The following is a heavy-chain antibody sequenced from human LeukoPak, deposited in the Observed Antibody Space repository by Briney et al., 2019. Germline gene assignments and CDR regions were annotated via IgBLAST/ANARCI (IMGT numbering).Heavy chain of an antibody. CDR3: ARQSMGYGDYRPPGDFDY. Sequence: GESLKISCKGSGYSFTSYWIGWVRQMPGKGLEWMGIIYPGDSDTRYSPSFQGQVTISADKSISTAYLQWSSLKASDTAMYYCARQSMGYGDYRPPGDFDYWGQGTLVTVSS. J-gene: IGHJ4*02. D-gene: IGHD4-17*01. V-gene: IGHV5-51*01. CDR2: IYPGDSDT. CDR1: GYSFTSYW.